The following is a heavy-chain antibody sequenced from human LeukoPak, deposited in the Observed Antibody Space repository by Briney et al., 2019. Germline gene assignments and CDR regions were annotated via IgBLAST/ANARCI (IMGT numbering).Heavy chain of an antibody. CDR3: ARLAYCGGDCYSNAFDI. V-gene: IGHV5-51*01. J-gene: IGHJ3*02. CDR2: IYPGDSDT. Sequence: GESLKISCKGSGYSFTSYWIGWVRQMPGKGLEWMGIIYPGDSDTRYSPSFQGQVTISADKSISTAYLQWSSLKASDTAMYYCARLAYCGGDCYSNAFDIWGQGTMVTVSS. CDR1: GYSFTSYW. D-gene: IGHD2-21*02.